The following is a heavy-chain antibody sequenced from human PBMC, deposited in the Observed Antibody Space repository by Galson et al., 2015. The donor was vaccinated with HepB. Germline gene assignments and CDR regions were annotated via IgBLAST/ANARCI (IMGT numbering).Heavy chain of an antibody. CDR1: GYTFSNFW. J-gene: IGHJ5*02. CDR2: VYPGDSAT. V-gene: IGHV5-51*03. D-gene: IGHD2/OR15-2a*01. CDR3: ARPPFA. Sequence: QSGAEVKNPGESLKISCQGSGYTFSNFWIGWVRQMPGKGLEWMGIVYPGDSATRYSPSFQGQVTISVDKSISTAYLQWSSLRTSDTAMYYCARPPFAWGQGTLVTVSS.